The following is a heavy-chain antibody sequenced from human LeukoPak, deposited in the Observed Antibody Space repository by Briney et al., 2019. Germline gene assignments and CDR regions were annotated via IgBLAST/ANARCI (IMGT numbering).Heavy chain of an antibody. CDR1: GGSISSGSYY. V-gene: IGHV4-61*02. Sequence: PTQTLFLTCTVSGGSISSGSYYWSWIRQPAGKGLEWIGRIYTSGSTNYNPSLRSRVTISVDTSKNQSSLKLSSVTAADTAVYYCASQGATIFGVVIIGAFDIWGQGTMVTVSS. D-gene: IGHD3-3*01. CDR3: ASQGATIFGVVIIGAFDI. J-gene: IGHJ3*02. CDR2: IYTSGST.